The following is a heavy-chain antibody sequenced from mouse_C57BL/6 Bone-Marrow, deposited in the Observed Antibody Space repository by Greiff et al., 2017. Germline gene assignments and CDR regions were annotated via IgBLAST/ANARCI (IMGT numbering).Heavy chain of an antibody. CDR2: IYPGDGDT. CDR1: GYAFSSSW. J-gene: IGHJ3*01. CDR3: ARVYSNVFAY. V-gene: IGHV1-82*01. Sequence: QVQLQQSGPELVKPGASVKISCKASGYAFSSSWMNWVKQRPGKGLEWIGRIYPGDGDTNYNGKFKGKATLTADKSSSTAYMQLSSLTSEDSAVYFCARVYSNVFAYWGQGTLVTVSA. D-gene: IGHD2-5*01.